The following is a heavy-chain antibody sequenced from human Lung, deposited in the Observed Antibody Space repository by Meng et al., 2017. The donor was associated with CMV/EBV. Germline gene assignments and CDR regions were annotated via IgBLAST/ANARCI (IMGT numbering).Heavy chain of an antibody. CDR1: GFTLSSYG. Sequence: GESXKISCVMSGFTLSSYGMHWVRQAPGKGLEWAAFIRDDGSNTYYADSVRGRFTISRDNSKNTLYLQMNSLRAEDTAVYYCANRYSGYEDVWYFDYWGQGXLVTVSS. J-gene: IGHJ4*02. V-gene: IGHV3-30*02. CDR2: IRDDGSNT. CDR3: ANRYSGYEDVWYFDY. D-gene: IGHD5-12*01.